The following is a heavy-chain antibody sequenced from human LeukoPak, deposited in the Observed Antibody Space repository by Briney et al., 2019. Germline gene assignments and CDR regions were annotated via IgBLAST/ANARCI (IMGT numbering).Heavy chain of an antibody. D-gene: IGHD6-13*01. CDR1: GGSISSYY. V-gene: IGHV4-59*08. CDR2: IYYSGST. Sequence: PSETLSLTCTVSGGSISSYYWSWIRQPPGKGLEWIGYIYYSGSTNYNPSLKSRVTISVDTSKNQFSLKLSSVTAADTAVYYCARRAERYSSSWYDYWGQGTLATVSS. J-gene: IGHJ4*02. CDR3: ARRAERYSSSWYDY.